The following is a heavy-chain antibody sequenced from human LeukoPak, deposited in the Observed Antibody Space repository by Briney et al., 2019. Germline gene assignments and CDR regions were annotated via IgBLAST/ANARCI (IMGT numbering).Heavy chain of an antibody. D-gene: IGHD6-13*01. Sequence: TGGSLRLSCAASGFTFSSYWMSWVRQAPGKGLEWVANIKEDGSQKYYVDSVKGRFTISRDNAKNSLYLQINNLRAEDTALYYCLRDYQGYWGQGTLVTVSS. J-gene: IGHJ4*02. CDR1: GFTFSSYW. CDR3: LRDYQGY. CDR2: IKEDGSQK. V-gene: IGHV3-7*01.